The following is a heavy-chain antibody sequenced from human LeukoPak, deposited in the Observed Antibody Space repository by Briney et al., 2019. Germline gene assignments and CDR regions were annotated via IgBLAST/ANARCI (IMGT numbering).Heavy chain of an antibody. CDR3: ARDGGWPTVTLYYYYGMDV. D-gene: IGHD4-11*01. V-gene: IGHV4-61*02. CDR2: IYTSGST. J-gene: IGHJ6*02. CDR1: GGSISSGSYY. Sequence: KPSQTLSLTCTVSGGSISSGSYYWSWIRQPAGKGLEWIGRIYTSGSTYYNPSLKSRVTISVDTSKNQFSLKLSSVTAADTAVYYCARDGGWPTVTLYYYYGMDVWGQGTTVTVSS.